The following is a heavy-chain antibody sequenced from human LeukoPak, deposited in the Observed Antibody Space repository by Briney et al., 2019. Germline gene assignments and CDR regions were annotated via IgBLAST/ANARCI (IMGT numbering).Heavy chain of an antibody. Sequence: GGSLRLSCAPSGFPFSSYAMQWARQAPGEGREGVAVISYEGSNKYYADSVKGRFTITRDNSKSSLYLQMNSLRAEDTAVYYCARDQYSYGPYYFDYWGQGTLVTVSS. CDR3: ARDQYSYGPYYFDY. J-gene: IGHJ4*02. CDR2: ISYEGSNK. V-gene: IGHV3-30-3*01. D-gene: IGHD5-18*01. CDR1: GFPFSSYA.